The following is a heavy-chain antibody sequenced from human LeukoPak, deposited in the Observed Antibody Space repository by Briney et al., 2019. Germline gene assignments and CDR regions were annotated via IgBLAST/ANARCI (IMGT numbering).Heavy chain of an antibody. CDR2: FDPEDGET. D-gene: IGHD6-13*01. J-gene: IGHJ5*02. V-gene: IGHV1-24*01. CDR3: ATYGSSVFSANWFDP. CDR1: GYTLTELS. Sequence: ASVKVSCKVSGYTLTELSMHWVRQAPGKGLEWMGGFDPEDGETIYAQKFQGRVTMTEDTSTDTAYMELSSLRSEDTAVYYCATYGSSVFSANWFDPWGQGTLVTVSS.